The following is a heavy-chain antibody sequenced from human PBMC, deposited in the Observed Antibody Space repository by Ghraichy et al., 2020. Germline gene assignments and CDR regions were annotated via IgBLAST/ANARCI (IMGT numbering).Heavy chain of an antibody. V-gene: IGHV1-24*01. Sequence: ASVKVSCKVSGYTLTELSMHWVRQAPGKGLEWMGGFDPEDGETIYAQKFQGRVTMTEDTSTDTAYMELSSLRSEDTAVYYCATSIAGTTYSSGWYWGQGTLVTVSS. D-gene: IGHD6-19*01. CDR2: FDPEDGET. CDR1: GYTLTELS. J-gene: IGHJ4*02. CDR3: ATSIAGTTYSSGWY.